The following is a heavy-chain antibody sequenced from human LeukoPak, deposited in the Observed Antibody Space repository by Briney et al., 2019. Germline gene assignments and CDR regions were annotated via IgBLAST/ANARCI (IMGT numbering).Heavy chain of an antibody. CDR1: GGSISSYY. Sequence: SETLSLTCTVSGGSISSYYWSWIRQPAGKGLEWIGRIYTSGSTNYNPSLKSRVTMSVDTSKNQFSLKLSSVTAAETAVYYCARVTTMVRGVIIFSAFDIWGQGTMVTVSS. D-gene: IGHD3-10*01. J-gene: IGHJ3*02. CDR3: ARVTTMVRGVIIFSAFDI. CDR2: IYTSGST. V-gene: IGHV4-4*07.